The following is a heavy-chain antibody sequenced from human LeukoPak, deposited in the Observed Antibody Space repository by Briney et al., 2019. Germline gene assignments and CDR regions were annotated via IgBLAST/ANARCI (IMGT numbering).Heavy chain of an antibody. CDR3: AKGGYCSGGTCYSVDY. CDR2: ISGSGGSI. D-gene: IGHD2-15*01. Sequence: PGGSLRLSCAASGFTFSSYAMSWVRQAPGKGLEWVSGISGSGGSIYYADSVKGRFTISRDNSKNTLDLQMNSLRADDTAVYYCAKGGYCSGGTCYSVDYWGQGTLVTVSS. CDR1: GFTFSSYA. J-gene: IGHJ4*02. V-gene: IGHV3-23*01.